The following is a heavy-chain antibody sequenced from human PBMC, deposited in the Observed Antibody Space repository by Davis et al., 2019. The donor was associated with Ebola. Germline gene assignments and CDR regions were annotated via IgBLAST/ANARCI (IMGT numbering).Heavy chain of an antibody. V-gene: IGHV4-34*01. J-gene: IGHJ4*02. CDR2: ASYTGST. D-gene: IGHD2-2*01. CDR3: ATIRSREYDFAY. Sequence: MPSETLSLTCAVYGGSFSGYYWGWIRQPPGKGLEWIATASYTGSTYFDPPLKSRITISVDTSKNQFSLKLTTVAAADTDVYYCATIRSREYDFAYWGQGTLVSVSS. CDR1: GGSFSGYY.